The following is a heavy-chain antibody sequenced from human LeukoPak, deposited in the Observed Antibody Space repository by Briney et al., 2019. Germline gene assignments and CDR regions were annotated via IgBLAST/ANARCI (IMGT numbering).Heavy chain of an antibody. J-gene: IGHJ2*01. D-gene: IGHD6-13*01. CDR3: AGSPGIAAAGTSWYFDL. Sequence: SETLSLTCSVSGYSISSGYYWGWIRQPPGKGLEWIGRIYTSGSTNYNPSLKSRVTMSVDTSKNQFSLKLSSVTAADTAVYYCAGSPGIAAAGTSWYFDLWGRGTLVTVPP. V-gene: IGHV4-38-2*02. CDR1: GYSISSGYY. CDR2: IYTSGST.